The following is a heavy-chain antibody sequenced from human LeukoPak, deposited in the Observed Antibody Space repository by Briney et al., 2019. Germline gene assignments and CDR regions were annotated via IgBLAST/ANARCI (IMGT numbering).Heavy chain of an antibody. Sequence: SGGSLRLSCAASGFTFSSYAMHWVRQAPGKGLEWVAVISYDGSNKYYADSVKGRFTISRDNSKNTLYLQMNSLRAEDTAVYYCARGPLSSKLLWFGELGGWFDPWGQGTLVTVSS. CDR1: GFTFSSYA. V-gene: IGHV3-30*04. CDR2: ISYDGSNK. CDR3: ARGPLSSKLLWFGELGGWFDP. J-gene: IGHJ5*02. D-gene: IGHD3-10*01.